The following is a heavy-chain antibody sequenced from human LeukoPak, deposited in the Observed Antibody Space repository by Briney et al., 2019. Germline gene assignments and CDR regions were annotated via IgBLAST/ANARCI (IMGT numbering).Heavy chain of an antibody. CDR3: ARWFGEPPNFDF. Sequence: GGSLRLSCAASGFTFSSYAVRSVRQAPGKGVERVSAISGGGGDTFYADSVKGRFSISRDNFNNRVFLQMNSLRAEDTAMYYCARWFGEPPNFDFWGQGTLVTVSS. CDR2: ISGGGGDT. D-gene: IGHD3-10*01. CDR1: GFTFSSYA. J-gene: IGHJ4*02. V-gene: IGHV3-23*01.